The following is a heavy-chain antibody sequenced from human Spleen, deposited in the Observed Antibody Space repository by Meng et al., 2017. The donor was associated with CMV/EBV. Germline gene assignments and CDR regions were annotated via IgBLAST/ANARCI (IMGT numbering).Heavy chain of an antibody. D-gene: IGHD1-1*01. CDR2: ICYDESNE. CDR1: GFTFSSYA. J-gene: IGHJ6*02. CDR3: ARALEPGHGYYGMDV. Sequence: GGSLRLSCAASGFTFSSYAMSWVRQAPGKGLEWVAVICYDESNEYYIDSVKGRFTISRDNSKNRLYLQMNSLGAEDTAVYYCARALEPGHGYYGMDVWGQGTTVTVSS. V-gene: IGHV3-33*08.